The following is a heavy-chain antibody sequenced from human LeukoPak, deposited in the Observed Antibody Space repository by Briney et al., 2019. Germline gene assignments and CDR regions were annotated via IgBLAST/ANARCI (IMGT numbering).Heavy chain of an antibody. CDR3: ARELYSSGWYWFDP. D-gene: IGHD6-19*01. CDR2: ISSNGGTT. Sequence: GGSLRLSCAASGFTFSSYAMHCVRQAPGKGLEYVSAISSNGGTTYYANSVKGRFTISRDNSKNTLYLQMGSLRAEDMAVYYCARELYSSGWYWFDPWGQGTLVTVSS. V-gene: IGHV3-64*01. CDR1: GFTFSSYA. J-gene: IGHJ5*02.